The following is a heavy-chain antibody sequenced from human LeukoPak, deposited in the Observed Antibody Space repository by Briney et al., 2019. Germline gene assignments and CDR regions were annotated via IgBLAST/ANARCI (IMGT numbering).Heavy chain of an antibody. Sequence: PGEALRLSCAASGFSFSSHAMNWVRQAPGKGLEWVSVISGSGGTTHYIDSVKGRFTISRDNSKNTLCLQMNSLRAEDTAVYYCAKEVGYSFDPYWGQGALVTVSS. CDR2: ISGSGGTT. CDR3: AKEVGYSFDPY. J-gene: IGHJ4*02. D-gene: IGHD5-18*01. V-gene: IGHV3-23*01. CDR1: GFSFSSHA.